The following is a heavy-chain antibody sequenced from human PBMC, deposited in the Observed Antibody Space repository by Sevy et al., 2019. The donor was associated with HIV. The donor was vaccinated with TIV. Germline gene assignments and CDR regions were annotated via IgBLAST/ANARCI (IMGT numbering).Heavy chain of an antibody. D-gene: IGHD5-12*01. J-gene: IGHJ4*02. V-gene: IGHV4-59*01. CDR2: IYYSGST. CDR3: ARDRAYSGYDYDY. Sequence: SETLSLTCTVSGGSISSYYWSWIRQPPGKGLEWIGNIYYSGSTNYNPSLRSRVTISVDTSKNQFSLKLSSVTAADTAVHYCARDRAYSGYDYDYWGQGTLVTVSS. CDR1: GGSISSYY.